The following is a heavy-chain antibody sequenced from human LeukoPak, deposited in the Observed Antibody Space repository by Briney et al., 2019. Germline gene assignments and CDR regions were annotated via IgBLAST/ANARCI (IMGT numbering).Heavy chain of an antibody. J-gene: IGHJ3*02. V-gene: IGHV3-23*01. D-gene: IGHD2-21*01. Sequence: GGSLRLSCAASGFTFSSYAMNWVRQAPGKGLERVSVISDSGDNTNYADSAKGRFTISRDNSKNMLYLQMNSLRAEDTAVYYCAKDSVVVIAKGDAFDIWGQGTMVTVSS. CDR3: AKDSVVVIAKGDAFDI. CDR1: GFTFSSYA. CDR2: ISDSGDNT.